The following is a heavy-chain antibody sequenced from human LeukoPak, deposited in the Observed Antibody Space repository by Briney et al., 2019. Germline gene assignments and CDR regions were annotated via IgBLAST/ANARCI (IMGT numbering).Heavy chain of an antibody. CDR2: INHSGST. V-gene: IGHV4-34*01. Sequence: SETLSLTCAVYGGSCSGYYWSLIRQPPGKGLEWIGEINHSGSTNYNPSLKSRVTISVDTSKNQFSLKLSSVTAADTAVYYCARVLTTVTSDAFDIWGQGTMVTVSS. J-gene: IGHJ3*02. CDR3: ARVLTTVTSDAFDI. CDR1: GGSCSGYY. D-gene: IGHD4-17*01.